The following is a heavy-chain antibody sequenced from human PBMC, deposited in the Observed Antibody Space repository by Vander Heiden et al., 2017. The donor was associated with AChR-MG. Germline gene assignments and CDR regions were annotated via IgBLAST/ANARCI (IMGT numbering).Heavy chain of an antibody. CDR2: IYSGGST. D-gene: IGHD3-10*01. CDR1: GFTVSSNY. J-gene: IGHJ6*02. CDR3: ARAGVSLYYYGMDV. Sequence: EVQLVETGGGLIQPGGSLRLSCAAPGFTVSSNYMSWVRQGPGKGLEWVSVIYSGGSTYYADSVKGRFTISRDNSKNTLYLQMNSLRAEDTAVYYCARAGVSLYYYGMDVWGQGTTVTVSS. V-gene: IGHV3-53*02.